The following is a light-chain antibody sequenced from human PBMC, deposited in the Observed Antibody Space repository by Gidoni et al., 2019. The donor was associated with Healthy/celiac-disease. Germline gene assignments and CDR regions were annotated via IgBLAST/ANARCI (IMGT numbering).Light chain of an antibody. V-gene: IGLV2-14*01. CDR2: EVS. Sequence: SALTQPASVSGSPGQSITISCTGTSSDVGGYNYVSWYQQHPGKAPNLMIYEVSNRPSGVSNRFSGSKSGNTASLTISGLQAEDEADYYCSSYTSSSTLVFGGGTKLTVL. J-gene: IGLJ2*01. CDR3: SSYTSSSTLV. CDR1: SSDVGGYNY.